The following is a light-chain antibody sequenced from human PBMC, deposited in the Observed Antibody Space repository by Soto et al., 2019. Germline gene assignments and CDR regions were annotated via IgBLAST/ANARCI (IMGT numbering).Light chain of an antibody. Sequence: EIVLTQSPGTLSLSPGERATLSCRASQSVSSSYLAWYQQKPGQAPRLLIYGASSRATGIPDRFSGSGSGTDVTLTISRLEPEDFAVYYCQQYGTVTWTFGQGTKVEIK. J-gene: IGKJ1*01. CDR2: GAS. V-gene: IGKV3-20*01. CDR3: QQYGTVTWT. CDR1: QSVSSSY.